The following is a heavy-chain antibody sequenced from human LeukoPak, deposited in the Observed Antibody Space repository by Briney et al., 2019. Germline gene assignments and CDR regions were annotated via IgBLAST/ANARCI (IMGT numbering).Heavy chain of an antibody. CDR3: ARDRPATENSYFDL. CDR2: IYYNGNT. D-gene: IGHD1-26*01. J-gene: IGHJ2*01. CDR1: VGSISNYS. V-gene: IGHV4-59*01. Sequence: SETLSLTCTVSVGSISNYSWTWIRQPPGKGLEWIGHIYYNGNTNYNPSLNNPSLESRVTMSVDTSKNQFSLKLSSVTAADTAVYYCARDRPATENSYFDLWGRGTLVTVSS.